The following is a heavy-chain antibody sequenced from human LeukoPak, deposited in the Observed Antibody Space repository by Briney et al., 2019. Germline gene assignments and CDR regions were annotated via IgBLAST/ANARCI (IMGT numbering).Heavy chain of an antibody. CDR1: GGSFSGYY. Sequence: SETLSLTCAVYGGSFSGYYWSWIRQPPGKGLEWIGEINHSGSTNYNPSLKSRVTISVDTSKNQFSLKLSSVTAADTAVYYCARGRIAAARNRFDPWGQGTLVTVSS. CDR3: ARGRIAAARNRFDP. J-gene: IGHJ5*02. CDR2: INHSGST. D-gene: IGHD6-13*01. V-gene: IGHV4-34*01.